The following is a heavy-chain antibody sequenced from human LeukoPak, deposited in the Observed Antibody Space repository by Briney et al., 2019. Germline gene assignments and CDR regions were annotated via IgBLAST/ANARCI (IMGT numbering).Heavy chain of an antibody. CDR3: AREAYDFWSGYLRPGPGLYGMDV. CDR2: TRDKANSYTT. V-gene: IGHV3-72*01. J-gene: IGHJ6*02. D-gene: IGHD3-3*01. Sequence: PGGSLRLSCAASGFILSDHYIDWVRQAPGKGLEWVGRTRDKANSYTTEYAASVKGRFTISRDDPKNLLYLQMNSLRAEDTAVYYCAREAYDFWSGYLRPGPGLYGMDVWGQGTTVTVSS. CDR1: GFILSDHY.